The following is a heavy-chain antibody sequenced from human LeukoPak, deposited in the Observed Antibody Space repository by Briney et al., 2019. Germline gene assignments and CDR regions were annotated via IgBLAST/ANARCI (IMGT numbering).Heavy chain of an antibody. CDR3: VLSGYNKILAWGY. D-gene: IGHD5-18*01. CDR2: ISGSGTYT. V-gene: IGHV3-23*05. Sequence: PGGSLRLSCAASGFTFSGYAMSWVRQAPGKGLQWVSTISGSGTYTYYADSVKGRFTFSRDNSKDTLYLQMSSLRVEDTALYYCVLSGYNKILAWGYWGQGTLVTVSS. J-gene: IGHJ4*02. CDR1: GFTFSGYA.